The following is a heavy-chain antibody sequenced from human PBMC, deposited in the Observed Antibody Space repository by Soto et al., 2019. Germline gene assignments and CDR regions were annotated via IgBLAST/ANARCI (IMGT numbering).Heavy chain of an antibody. V-gene: IGHV1-3*01. CDR2: INAGNGNT. Sequence: ASVKVSCKASGYTFTSYAMHWVRQAPGQRLEWMGWINAGNGNTKYSQKFQGRVTITRDTSASTAYMELSSLTSVTAADTAAYYCARLQMIAFGGHVYRSFDIWGQGTLVTVSS. CDR3: ARLQMIAFGGHVYRSFDI. CDR1: GYTFTSYA. D-gene: IGHD3-16*01. J-gene: IGHJ3*02.